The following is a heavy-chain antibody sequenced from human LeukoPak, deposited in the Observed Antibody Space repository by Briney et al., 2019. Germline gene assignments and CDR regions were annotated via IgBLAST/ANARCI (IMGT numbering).Heavy chain of an antibody. Sequence: SETLSLTCTVSGGSISSYYWSWIRQPPGKGLEWIGYIYYSGSTNYNPSLKSRVTISVDTSKNQFSLKLSSVTAADTAVYYCARGGIAVAGGSIFGYWGQGTLVTVSS. CDR2: IYYSGST. J-gene: IGHJ4*02. V-gene: IGHV4-59*01. D-gene: IGHD6-19*01. CDR3: ARGGIAVAGGSIFGY. CDR1: GGSISSYY.